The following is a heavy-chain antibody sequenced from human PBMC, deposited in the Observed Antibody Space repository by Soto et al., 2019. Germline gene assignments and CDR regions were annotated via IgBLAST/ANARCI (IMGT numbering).Heavy chain of an antibody. CDR2: ISAYNGNT. D-gene: IGHD6-19*01. J-gene: IGHJ4*02. V-gene: IGHV1-18*01. CDR3: ARDRKGVREQWLVRDFDY. CDR1: GYTFTSYG. Sequence: QVQLVQSGAEVKKPGASVKVSCKASGYTFTSYGISWVRQAPGQGLEWMGWISAYNGNTNYAQKLQGRVTMTTDTTTSKAYMELRSLRSDDTAVYYCARDRKGVREQWLVRDFDYWGQGTLVTVSS.